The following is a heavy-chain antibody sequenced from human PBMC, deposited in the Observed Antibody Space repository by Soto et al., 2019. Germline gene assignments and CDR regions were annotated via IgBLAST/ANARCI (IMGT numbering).Heavy chain of an antibody. CDR1: GYIFSSHC. V-gene: IGHV1-46*01. D-gene: IGHD2-2*01. CDR3: ARDVPGPGATYVLDV. Sequence: ASVKVSCKASGYIFSSHCIYWVRQAPGQGLQWMGIINPGGGRTAYAQKSQGRVTLTRDMSTSTVYMELTSLTYDDTAVYYCARDVPGPGATYVLDVWGQGTTVTVSS. J-gene: IGHJ6*02. CDR2: INPGGGRT.